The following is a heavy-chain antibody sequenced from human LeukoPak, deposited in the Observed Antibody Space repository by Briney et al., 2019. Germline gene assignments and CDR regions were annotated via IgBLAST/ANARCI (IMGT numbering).Heavy chain of an antibody. CDR3: TRETSSRYFDY. J-gene: IGHJ4*02. V-gene: IGHV3-64*01. CDR1: GFTLSSYA. CDR2: ISSNGGST. Sequence: GGSLRLSCAASGFTLSSYAMHWVRQAPGKGLEYVSAISSNGGSTYYANSVKGRFTISRDNSKNTLYLQMSSLRSEDTAVYYCTRETSSRYFDYWGQGTLVTVSS.